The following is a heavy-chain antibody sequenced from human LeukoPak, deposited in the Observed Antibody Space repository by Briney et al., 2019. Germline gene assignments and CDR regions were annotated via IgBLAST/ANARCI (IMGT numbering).Heavy chain of an antibody. J-gene: IGHJ4*02. D-gene: IGHD3-3*01. V-gene: IGHV3-30*02. CDR1: GFRFDTYG. CDR3: AKKGGNYDYVDY. Sequence: SGGSLRLSCAASGFRFDTYGMHWVRQAPGKGLEWVAYIRYDGSTTYYADSVRGRFTISRDNSKNTLYLEMNSLRAEDTAVFYCAKKGGNYDYVDYWGQGNLVTVSS. CDR2: IRYDGSTT.